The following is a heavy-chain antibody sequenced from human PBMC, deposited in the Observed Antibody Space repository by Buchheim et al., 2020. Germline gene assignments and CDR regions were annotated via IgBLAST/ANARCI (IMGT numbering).Heavy chain of an antibody. J-gene: IGHJ4*02. CDR2: ISGSGGST. Sequence: EVQLLESGGGLVQPGGSLKLSCAASGFTFRSYAMTWVRQAPGKGLEWVSAISGSGGSTYSADSVKGRFTISRDNSRNTLYLQMNSLSAEDTAIYYCAKDLSGGQWLVAPAYWGQGTL. CDR1: GFTFRSYA. V-gene: IGHV3-23*01. D-gene: IGHD6-19*01. CDR3: AKDLSGGQWLVAPAY.